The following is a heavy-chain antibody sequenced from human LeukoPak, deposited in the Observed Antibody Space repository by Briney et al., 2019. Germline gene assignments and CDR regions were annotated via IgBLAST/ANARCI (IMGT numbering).Heavy chain of an antibody. CDR1: GGSISSGGYY. CDR3: ARDLIGYCSGGSCYSGYYYGMDV. V-gene: IGHV4-31*03. D-gene: IGHD2-15*01. Sequence: SETLSLTCTVPGGSISSGGYYWSWIRQHPGKGLEWIGYIYYSGSTYYNPSLKSRVTISVDTSKNQFSLKLSSVTAADTAVYYCARDLIGYCSGGSCYSGYYYGMDVWGQGTTVTVSS. CDR2: IYYSGST. J-gene: IGHJ6*02.